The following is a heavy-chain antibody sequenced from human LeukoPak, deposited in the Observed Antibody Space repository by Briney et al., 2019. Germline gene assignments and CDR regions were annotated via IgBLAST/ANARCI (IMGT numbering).Heavy chain of an antibody. V-gene: IGHV4-59*01. J-gene: IGHJ4*02. CDR1: GGSISSYY. CDR2: IYYSGST. D-gene: IGHD3-22*01. CDR3: ARGLNGGSSGYYYDY. Sequence: IPSETLSLTCTVSGGSISSYYWSWIRQPPGKGLERIGYIYYSGSTNYNPSLNSRVTISVDTFKNQFSLKLSSVTAADTAVYYCARGLNGGSSGYYYDYWGQGTLVTVSS.